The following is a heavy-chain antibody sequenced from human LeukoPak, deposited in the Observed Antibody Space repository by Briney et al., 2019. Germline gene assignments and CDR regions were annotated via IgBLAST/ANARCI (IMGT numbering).Heavy chain of an antibody. V-gene: IGHV3-21*01. CDR1: GFTFSTYS. Sequence: PGGSLRLSCAGTGFTFSTYSMNWVRQTPDKGLEWVSSVSSDSHFIFYADSVEGRFTISRDNTKNSLYLQMNSLRAEDTAVYYCARDPFWGQGTLVTVSS. J-gene: IGHJ4*02. CDR3: ARDPF. CDR2: VSSDSHFI.